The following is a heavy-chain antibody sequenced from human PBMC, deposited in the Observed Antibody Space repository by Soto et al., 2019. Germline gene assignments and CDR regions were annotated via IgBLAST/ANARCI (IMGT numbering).Heavy chain of an antibody. V-gene: IGHV6-1*01. CDR3: ARAPDYDFWSGPAPVRLGFDP. J-gene: IGHJ5*02. CDR1: GDSVSSNSAA. CDR2: TYYRSKWYN. D-gene: IGHD3-3*01. Sequence: PSQTLSLTCAISGDSVSSNSAAWNWIRQSPSRGLEWLGRTYYRSKWYNDYAVSVKSRITINPDTSKNQFSLQLNSVTPEDTAVYYCARAPDYDFWSGPAPVRLGFDPWGQGTLVTVSS.